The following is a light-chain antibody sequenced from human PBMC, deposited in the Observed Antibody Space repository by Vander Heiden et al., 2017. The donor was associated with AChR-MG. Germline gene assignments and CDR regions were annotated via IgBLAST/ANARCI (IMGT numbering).Light chain of an antibody. CDR1: SLRSYY. CDR3: NSRDSTSNHLV. CDR2: ARD. Sequence: SSELTQDPAVSVALGQTVRITCQGDSLRSYYAGWYQQKPGQAPLLVIYARDNRPSGIPDRFSGSTSGNTASLTITGAQAEDEADYYCNSRDSTSNHLVFGGGTKLTVL. J-gene: IGLJ2*01. V-gene: IGLV3-19*01.